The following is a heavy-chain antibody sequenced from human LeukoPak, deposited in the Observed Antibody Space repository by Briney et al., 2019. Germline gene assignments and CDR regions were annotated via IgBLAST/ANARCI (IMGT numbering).Heavy chain of an antibody. CDR1: GYTFTGYY. CDR3: ARTPLEINGGSYPNWFDP. J-gene: IGHJ5*02. V-gene: IGHV1-2*02. CDR2: INPNSGGA. D-gene: IGHD1-26*01. Sequence: GASVKVSCKASGYTFTGYYMHWVRQAPGQGLEWMGWINPNSGGANYAQKFQGRVTMTRDTSISTAYMELSRLRSDDTAVYYCARTPLEINGGSYPNWFDPWGQGTLVTVSS.